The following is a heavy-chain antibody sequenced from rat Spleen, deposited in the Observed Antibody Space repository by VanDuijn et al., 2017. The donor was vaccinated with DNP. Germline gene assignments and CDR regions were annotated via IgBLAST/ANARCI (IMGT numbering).Heavy chain of an antibody. D-gene: IGHD1-1*01. CDR2: ISTSGGST. CDR3: ARVNSPFDY. J-gene: IGHJ2*01. Sequence: EVQLVESGGGLVQPGRSMKLSCAASGFTFSSFPMAWVRQAPTKGLEWVATISTSGGSTYYPDSVKGRFTISRDNAKNTLYLQMNSLRSEDTATYYCARVNSPFDYWGQGVMVTVSS. CDR1: GFTFSSFP. V-gene: IGHV5-46*01.